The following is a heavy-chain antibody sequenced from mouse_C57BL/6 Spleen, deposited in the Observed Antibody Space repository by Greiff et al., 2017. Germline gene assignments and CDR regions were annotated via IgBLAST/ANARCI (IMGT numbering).Heavy chain of an antibody. D-gene: IGHD2-3*01. V-gene: IGHV5-4*01. Sequence: EVKLMESGGGLVKPGGSLKLSCAASGFTFSSYAMSWVRQTPEKRLAWVATISDGGSYTYYPDNVKGRFTISRDNAKNNLYLQMSHLKSEDTAMYYCARDDGYHAYWGQGTLVTVSA. J-gene: IGHJ3*01. CDR3: ARDDGYHAY. CDR1: GFTFSSYA. CDR2: ISDGGSYT.